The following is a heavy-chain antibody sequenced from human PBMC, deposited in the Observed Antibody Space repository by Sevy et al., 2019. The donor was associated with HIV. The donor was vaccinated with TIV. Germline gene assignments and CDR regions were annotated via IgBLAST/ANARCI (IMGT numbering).Heavy chain of an antibody. CDR3: AREYTRWPPYYFDY. CDR2: IKQDGSEK. CDR1: GFTFSSYW. D-gene: IGHD4-17*01. J-gene: IGHJ4*02. Sequence: GGSLRLSCAASGFTFSSYWMSWVRQAPGKGLEWVANIKQDGSEKYYVDSVKGRFTITRDNAKNSLYLQMNSLRAEDTAVYYCAREYTRWPPYYFDYWGQGTLVTSPQ. V-gene: IGHV3-7*01.